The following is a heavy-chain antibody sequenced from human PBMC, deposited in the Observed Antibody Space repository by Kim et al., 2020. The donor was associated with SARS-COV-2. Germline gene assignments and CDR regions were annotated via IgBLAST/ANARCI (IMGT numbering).Heavy chain of an antibody. Sequence: DHVKGPFTISRDKSKNSLYLQMNSLRAEDTAVYYCAKFLWALKNPTEFDYWGQGALVTVSS. J-gene: IGHJ4*02. V-gene: IGHV3-23*01. D-gene: IGHD4-17*01. CDR3: AKFLWALKNPTEFDY.